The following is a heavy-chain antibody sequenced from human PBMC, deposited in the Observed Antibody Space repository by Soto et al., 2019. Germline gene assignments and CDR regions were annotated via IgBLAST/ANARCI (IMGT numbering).Heavy chain of an antibody. CDR3: ARYDSSGYAHFDY. J-gene: IGHJ4*02. D-gene: IGHD3-22*01. Sequence: SVKVSCKPSGGTFSSYAISWVRQAPGQGLEWMGGIIPIFGTANYAQKFQGRVTITADESTSTAYMELSSLRSEDTAVYSCARYDSSGYAHFDYWGQGTLVTVSS. CDR1: GGTFSSYA. CDR2: IIPIFGTA. V-gene: IGHV1-69*13.